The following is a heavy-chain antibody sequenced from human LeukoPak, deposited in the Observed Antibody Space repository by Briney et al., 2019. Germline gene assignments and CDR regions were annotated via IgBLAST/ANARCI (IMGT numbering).Heavy chain of an antibody. V-gene: IGHV3-30*02. J-gene: IGHJ4*02. CDR3: AKDREAYDFWSGFAL. Sequence: GGSLRLSCAASGFTFSSYGMHWVRQAPGKGLEWVAFIRYDGSNKYYADSVKGRFTISRDNSKNTLYLQMNSLRAEDTAVYYCAKDREAYDFWSGFALWGQGTLVTVSS. CDR2: IRYDGSNK. D-gene: IGHD3-3*01. CDR1: GFTFSSYG.